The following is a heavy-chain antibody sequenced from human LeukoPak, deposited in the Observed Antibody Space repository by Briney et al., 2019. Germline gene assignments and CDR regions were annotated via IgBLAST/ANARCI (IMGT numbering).Heavy chain of an antibody. D-gene: IGHD4-17*01. CDR2: IDRDGVT. J-gene: IGHJ4*02. V-gene: IGHV3-13*01. CDR3: ASENLEYGDYAIDY. CDR1: GFIFSKYD. Sequence: PGGSLRLSCAASGFIFSKYDIHWVRQVTGKGLKWVSGIDRDGVTYYSGSVKGRFITSRENVKDSLDLQMTALRAGDTGVYYCASENLEYGDYAIDYWGQGILVIVSS.